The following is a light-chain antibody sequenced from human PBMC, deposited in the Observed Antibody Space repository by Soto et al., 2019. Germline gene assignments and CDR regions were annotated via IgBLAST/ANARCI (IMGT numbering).Light chain of an antibody. CDR2: GVS. CDR3: NSYTSSSTVV. CDR1: SSDVGAYSY. Sequence: QSVLTQPASVSGSPGQSITISCTGTSSDVGAYSYVSWYQQHPGKAPKLIVYGVSIRPSGVSYRFSGSKSGNTASLTISGLQAEDEADYYCNSYTSSSTVVFGGGTQLTVL. V-gene: IGLV2-14*01. J-gene: IGLJ2*01.